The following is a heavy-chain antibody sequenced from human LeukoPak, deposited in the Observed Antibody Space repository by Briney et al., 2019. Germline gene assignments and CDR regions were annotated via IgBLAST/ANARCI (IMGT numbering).Heavy chain of an antibody. CDR2: INPSGGST. D-gene: IGHD2-15*01. V-gene: IGHV1-46*01. J-gene: IGHJ3*02. CDR1: GYTFTSYY. CDR3: ATALSYCSGGSCYRGGAFDI. Sequence: ASVKVSCKASGYTFTSYYMHWVRQAPGQGLEWMGIINPSGGSTSYAQKFQGRVTMTRDMSTSTVYMELSSLRSEDTAVYYCATALSYCSGGSCYRGGAFDIWGQGTMVTVSS.